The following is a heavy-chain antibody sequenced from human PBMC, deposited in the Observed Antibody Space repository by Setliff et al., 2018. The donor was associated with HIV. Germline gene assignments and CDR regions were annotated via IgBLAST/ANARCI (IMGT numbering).Heavy chain of an antibody. CDR3: ARDRRDDYYLTAYFDS. CDR2: IHYSGIT. V-gene: IGHV4-59*11. Sequence: SETLSLTCTVSRDSINGHWWSWIRQPPGKGLEWTGSIHYSGITHYNPSLKSRLTMSIDTSKNQFSLKLTSVTATDTAVYYCARDRRDDYYLTAYFDSLGQGTLVTVSS. D-gene: IGHD1-26*01. CDR1: RDSINGHW. J-gene: IGHJ4*02.